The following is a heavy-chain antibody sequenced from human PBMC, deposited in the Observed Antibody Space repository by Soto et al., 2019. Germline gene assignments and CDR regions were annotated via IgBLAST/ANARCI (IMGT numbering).Heavy chain of an antibody. Sequence: SGPTLVNPTQTLTLTCTFSGFSLSTSGMCVSWIRQPPGKALEWLARIDWDDDKYYSTSLKTRLTISKDTSKNQVVLTMTNMDPVDTATYYCARIRFGDHSYGMDVWGQGTTVTVSS. CDR2: IDWDDDK. V-gene: IGHV2-70*11. J-gene: IGHJ6*02. CDR3: ARIRFGDHSYGMDV. CDR1: GFSLSTSGMC. D-gene: IGHD4-17*01.